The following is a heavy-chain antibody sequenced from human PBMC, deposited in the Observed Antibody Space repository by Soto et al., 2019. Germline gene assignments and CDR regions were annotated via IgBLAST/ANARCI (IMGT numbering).Heavy chain of an antibody. CDR2: ISSSSSYI. CDR3: ASKDVRGRTFYYYYGMDV. V-gene: IGHV3-21*01. J-gene: IGHJ6*02. D-gene: IGHD3-16*01. CDR1: GFTFSSYS. Sequence: PGGSLRLSCAASGFTFSSYSMNWVRQAPGKGLEWVSSISSSSSYIYYADSVKGRFTISRDNAKNSLYLQMNSLRAEDTAVYYCASKDVRGRTFYYYYGMDVWGQGTTVTVSS.